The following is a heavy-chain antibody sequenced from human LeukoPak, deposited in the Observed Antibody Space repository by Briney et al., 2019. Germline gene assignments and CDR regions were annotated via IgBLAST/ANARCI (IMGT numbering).Heavy chain of an antibody. CDR1: GFTFSSYA. D-gene: IGHD6-19*01. J-gene: IGHJ4*02. V-gene: IGHV3-30-3*01. Sequence: GESLRLSCAASGFTFSSYAMHWVRQAPGKGLEWVAVISYDGSNKYYADSVKGRFTISRDNSKNTLYLQMNSLRAEDTAVYYCAREEVAVALGYWGQGALVTVSS. CDR2: ISYDGSNK. CDR3: AREEVAVALGY.